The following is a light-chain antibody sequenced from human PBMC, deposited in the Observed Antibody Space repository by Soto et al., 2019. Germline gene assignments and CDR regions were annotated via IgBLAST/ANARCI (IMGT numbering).Light chain of an antibody. J-gene: IGKJ1*01. Sequence: EIVLTQSPATLSLSPGEGATLSCRASQSVGSYLAWYQQKPGQAPRLLIYDASNRATGIPARFSGSGSETDLTLTISSLEPEDFAVYYCQHRNNWPPGTFGQGTKVEIK. V-gene: IGKV3-11*01. CDR1: QSVGSY. CDR3: QHRNNWPPGT. CDR2: DAS.